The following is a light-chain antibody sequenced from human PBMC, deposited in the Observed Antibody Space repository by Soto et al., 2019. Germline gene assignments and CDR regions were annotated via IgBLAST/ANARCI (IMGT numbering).Light chain of an antibody. V-gene: IGKV4-1*01. Sequence: DIVMTQSPDSLAVSLGERATINCKPSQSVLYSPTNKNYLAWYQQKPGQHPKLLISWASTRDSGVPDRFSGSGSGTDFTLTISNLQAEDVAVYYCQQYDSLPLTFGGGTKVEIK. J-gene: IGKJ4*01. CDR2: WAS. CDR3: QQYDSLPLT. CDR1: QSVLYSPTNKNY.